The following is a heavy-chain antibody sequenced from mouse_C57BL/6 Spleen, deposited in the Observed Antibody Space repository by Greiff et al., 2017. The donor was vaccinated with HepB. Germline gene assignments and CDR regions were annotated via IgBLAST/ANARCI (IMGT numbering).Heavy chain of an antibody. D-gene: IGHD1-3*01. CDR2: IDPSDSYT. Sequence: QVQLQQPGAELVKPGASVKLSCKASGYTFTSYWMQWVKQRPGQGLEWIGEIDPSDSYTNYNQKFKGKATLTVDTSSNTAYMQLSSLTSEDSAVYYCARKLRAYWGQGTLVTVSA. J-gene: IGHJ3*01. CDR3: ARKLRAY. V-gene: IGHV1-50*01. CDR1: GYTFTSYW.